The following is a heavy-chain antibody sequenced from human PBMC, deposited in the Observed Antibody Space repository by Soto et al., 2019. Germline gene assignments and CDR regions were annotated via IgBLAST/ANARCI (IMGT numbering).Heavy chain of an antibody. V-gene: IGHV3-9*01. J-gene: IGHJ4*02. CDR3: AKYAVAGNFDY. D-gene: IGHD6-19*01. Sequence: PGGSLRLSCAASGFTFDDYAMHWVRQAPGKGLEWVSGISWNSGSIGYADSVKGRFTISRDNAKNSLYLQMNSLRAEDTALYYCAKYAVAGNFDYWGQGTLVTVSS. CDR1: GFTFDDYA. CDR2: ISWNSGSI.